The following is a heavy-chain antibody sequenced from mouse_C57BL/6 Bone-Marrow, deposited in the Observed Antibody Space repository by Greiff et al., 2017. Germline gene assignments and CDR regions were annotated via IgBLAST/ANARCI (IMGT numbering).Heavy chain of an antibody. J-gene: IGHJ1*03. V-gene: IGHV5-9*01. CDR3: SRQVTTVLATKYFDV. CDR1: GFTFSSYT. CDR2: ISGGGGNT. Sequence: APGGGVVKPGGSLKLSCAASGFTFSSYTMSWVRQTPEKRLQWVAAISGGGGNTYYPDSVKGRFTISRDNDKNILYLQMSSLRSEDTALYYCSRQVTTVLATKYFDVWGTGTTVTVSS. D-gene: IGHD1-1*01.